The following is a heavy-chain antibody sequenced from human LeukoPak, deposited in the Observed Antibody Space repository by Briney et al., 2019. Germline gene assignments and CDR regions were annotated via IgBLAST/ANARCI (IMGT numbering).Heavy chain of an antibody. Sequence: GILRLSCAASGFTFSNAWMSWVRRAPGKGLEWVGRIKSKTDGGTTDYAAPVKGRFTISRDDSKNTLYLQMNSLKTEDTAVYYCATETLLEPEVYFDYWGQGTLVTVSS. J-gene: IGHJ4*02. CDR2: IKSKTDGGTT. V-gene: IGHV3-15*01. D-gene: IGHD1-1*01. CDR1: GFTFSNAW. CDR3: ATETLLEPEVYFDY.